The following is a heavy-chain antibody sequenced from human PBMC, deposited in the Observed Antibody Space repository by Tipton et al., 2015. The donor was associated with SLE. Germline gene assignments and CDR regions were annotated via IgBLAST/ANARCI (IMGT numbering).Heavy chain of an antibody. J-gene: IGHJ4*02. V-gene: IGHV4-39*07. CDR1: GGSISTSHYY. D-gene: IGHD1-1*01. CDR3: ARGGTDIPY. Sequence: TLSLTCTVSGGSISTSHYYWVWIRQSPGKGLEWVGSVFHIGTTYYNPSLESRLTTSIDTSKNQFSLNLRSLTAADTAVYYCARGGTDIPYWGQGTLVTVSS. CDR2: VFHIGTT.